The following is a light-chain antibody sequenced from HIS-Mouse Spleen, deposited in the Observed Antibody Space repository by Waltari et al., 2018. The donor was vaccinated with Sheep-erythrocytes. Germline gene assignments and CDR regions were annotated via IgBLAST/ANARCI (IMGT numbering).Light chain of an antibody. Sequence: QSALTQPASVSGSPGQSITISCTGTSSDVGSYNLFSWYQQHPGKAPKLMIYEGSKRPSGVSNRFSGSKFGNTASLTISGLQAEDEADYYCCSYPGSSTPWVFGGGTKLTVL. J-gene: IGLJ3*02. CDR3: CSYPGSSTPWV. CDR1: SSDVGSYNL. CDR2: EGS. V-gene: IGLV2-23*01.